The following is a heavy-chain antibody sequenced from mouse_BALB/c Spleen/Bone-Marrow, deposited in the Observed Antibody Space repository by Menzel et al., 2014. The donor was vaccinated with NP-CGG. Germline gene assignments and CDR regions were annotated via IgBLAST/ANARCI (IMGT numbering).Heavy chain of an antibody. CDR1: GFSLSRYS. CDR2: IWGGGST. Sequence: VKLMESGPGLVAPSQSLSITCTVSGFSLSRYSVHWVRQPPGKGLEWLGMIWGGGSTDYNSALKSRLSISKDNSKSQVSLKMNSLQTDDTAMYYCAREYRYDGEDYFDYWGQGTTLTVSS. J-gene: IGHJ2*01. CDR3: AREYRYDGEDYFDY. D-gene: IGHD2-14*01. V-gene: IGHV2-6-4*01.